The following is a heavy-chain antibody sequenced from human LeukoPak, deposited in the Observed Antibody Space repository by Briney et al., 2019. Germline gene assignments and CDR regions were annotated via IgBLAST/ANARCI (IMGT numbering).Heavy chain of an antibody. D-gene: IGHD5-18*01. V-gene: IGHV4-34*01. CDR2: INHSGST. CDR3: ARGGIQLWKT. CDR1: GGSFSGYY. Sequence: SETLSLTCAVYGGSFSGYYWSWIRQPPGKGLEWIGEINHSGSTNYSPSLKSRVTISVDTSKNQFSLKLSSVTAADTAVYYCARGGIQLWKTWGQGTLVTVSS. J-gene: IGHJ5*02.